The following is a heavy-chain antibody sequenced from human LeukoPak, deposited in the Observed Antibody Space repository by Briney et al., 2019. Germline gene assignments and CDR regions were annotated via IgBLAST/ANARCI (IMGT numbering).Heavy chain of an antibody. CDR3: ARDSTYYYDSGSSGPHYFDN. CDR1: GFTFSTYA. V-gene: IGHV3-30*01. D-gene: IGHD3-10*01. J-gene: IGHJ4*02. CDR2: ISSGGTDE. Sequence: GGSLRLSCAASGFTFSTYAMHWVRQAPGKGLEWVSLISSGGTDEYYADSVKGRFTISRDNSKNTLYLQLNSLRAEDTAVYHYARDSTYYYDSGSSGPHYFDNWGQGTLVTVSS.